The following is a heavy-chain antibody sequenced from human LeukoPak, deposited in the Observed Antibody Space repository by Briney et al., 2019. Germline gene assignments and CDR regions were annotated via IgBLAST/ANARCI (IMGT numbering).Heavy chain of an antibody. CDR1: GFNFGSYS. D-gene: IGHD3-10*01. V-gene: IGHV3-23*01. CDR3: ARKSASGNYPLDY. J-gene: IGHJ4*02. Sequence: GGSLRLSCAASGFNFGSYSMTWVRQAPGKGLEWVSVMSADSATTFYADSVKGRFTISRDNAKNTVFLQMSSLRAEDTALYYCARKSASGNYPLDYWGQGTLVTVSS. CDR2: MSADSATT.